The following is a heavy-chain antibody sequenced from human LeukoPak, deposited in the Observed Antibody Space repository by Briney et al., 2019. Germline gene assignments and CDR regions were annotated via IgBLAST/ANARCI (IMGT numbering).Heavy chain of an antibody. CDR3: ASDRGYSFDY. Sequence: GGSLRLSCAASGFTFTSYWMHWVRQAPGKGLVWVSRIYSDGSGTTYADSVKGRFTISRGNAKNTLYLQMNSLRAEDTAVYYCASDRGYSFDYWGQGTLVTVSS. CDR2: IYSDGSGT. J-gene: IGHJ4*02. V-gene: IGHV3-74*01. D-gene: IGHD5-24*01. CDR1: GFTFTSYW.